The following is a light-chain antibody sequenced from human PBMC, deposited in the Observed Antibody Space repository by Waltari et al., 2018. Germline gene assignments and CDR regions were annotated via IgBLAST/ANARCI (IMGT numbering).Light chain of an antibody. J-gene: IGLJ2*01. CDR1: SPNIGNNV. Sequence: QSVLTQPPSESGTPGQRVTISCSCSSPNIGNNVVNWYQQVPGTTPKPLIYRNDQRPSGVPDRISGSKSGTSASLAISGLQSEDEAHYYCAAWDDSLNGRWVFGGGTKLTVL. V-gene: IGLV1-44*01. CDR2: RND. CDR3: AAWDDSLNGRWV.